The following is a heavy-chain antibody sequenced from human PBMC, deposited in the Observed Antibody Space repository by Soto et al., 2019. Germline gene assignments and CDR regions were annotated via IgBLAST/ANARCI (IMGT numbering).Heavy chain of an antibody. D-gene: IGHD5-12*01. J-gene: IGHJ5*02. CDR1: GLTVSTNY. CDR3: ARRLSDYSGYGWPFDP. Sequence: GGSLKLSCAASGLTVSTNYMTWVRQAPGKGLEWVSVIFSDGRTYYADSVKGRFIISRDSSRNMLYLQMNSLRAEDTAVYYCARRLSDYSGYGWPFDPWGQGTLVTVSS. CDR2: IFSDGRT. V-gene: IGHV3-53*05.